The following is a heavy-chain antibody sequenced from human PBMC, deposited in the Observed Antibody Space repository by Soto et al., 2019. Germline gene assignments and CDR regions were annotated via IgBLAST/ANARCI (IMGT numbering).Heavy chain of an antibody. Sequence: GGSLRLSCSASGFTFSSYDMHWVRQGTGKGLEWVSAIGTTGDTYYAGSVKGRFTISRENAKNSLYLQMNSLRAGDTAIYFCARDLRWNTTPWFDPWGQGTLVTVSS. CDR2: IGTTGDT. D-gene: IGHD1-1*01. CDR1: GFTFSSYD. V-gene: IGHV3-13*04. J-gene: IGHJ5*02. CDR3: ARDLRWNTTPWFDP.